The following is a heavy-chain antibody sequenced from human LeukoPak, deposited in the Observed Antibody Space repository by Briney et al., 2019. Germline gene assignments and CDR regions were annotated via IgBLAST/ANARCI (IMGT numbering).Heavy chain of an antibody. D-gene: IGHD2-2*01. Sequence: GESLQISCKGSGYSFTSYWIGWVRQMPGKGLEWMGIIYPGDSDTRYSPSFQGQVTISADKSISTAYLQWSSLKASDTAMYYCARRTFPLGTRRHNWFDPWGQGTLVTVSS. J-gene: IGHJ5*02. V-gene: IGHV5-51*01. CDR1: GYSFTSYW. CDR3: ARRTFPLGTRRHNWFDP. CDR2: IYPGDSDT.